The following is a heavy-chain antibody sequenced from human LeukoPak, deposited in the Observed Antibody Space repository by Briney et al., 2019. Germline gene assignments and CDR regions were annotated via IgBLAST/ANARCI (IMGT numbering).Heavy chain of an antibody. CDR3: ARDRGAHVPDY. J-gene: IGHJ4*02. CDR1: GFSFRCYR. D-gene: IGHD2-2*01. Sequence: PGESLRLSCAASGFSFRCYRMTWVRQAPAKGLEWVSSISSSSSYIYYADSVKGRFTISRDNAKNSLYLQMNSLRAEDTAVYYCARDRGAHVPDYWGQGTLVTVSS. CDR2: ISSSSSYI. V-gene: IGHV3-21*01.